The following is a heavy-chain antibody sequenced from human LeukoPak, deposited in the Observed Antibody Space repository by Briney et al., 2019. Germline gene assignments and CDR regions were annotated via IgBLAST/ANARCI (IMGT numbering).Heavy chain of an antibody. J-gene: IGHJ4*02. D-gene: IGHD3-22*01. CDR1: GFTFSTYW. Sequence: GGSLRLSCAASGFTFSTYWMSWVRQAPGKGLEWVANIMQDGSEKYYVDSVKGRFTISRDNAKNSLFLQMSTLRAEDTALYYCVREKYDSSGYYTDNYYFDYWGQGTLVTVSS. V-gene: IGHV3-7*03. CDR3: VREKYDSSGYYTDNYYFDY. CDR2: IMQDGSEK.